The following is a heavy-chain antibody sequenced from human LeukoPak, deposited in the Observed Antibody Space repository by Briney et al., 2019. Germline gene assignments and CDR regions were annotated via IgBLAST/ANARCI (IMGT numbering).Heavy chain of an antibody. CDR1: GYSISSGYY. D-gene: IGHD2-2*01. CDR2: IYHSGST. Sequence: SETLSLTCAVSGYSISSGYYWGWIRQPPGKGVEWIESIYHSGSTYYNPSLKSRVTISVDTSKNQFSLKLSSVTAADTAVYYCARIIGQYCSSTSCPFDPWGQGTLVTVSS. J-gene: IGHJ5*02. CDR3: ARIIGQYCSSTSCPFDP. V-gene: IGHV4-38-2*01.